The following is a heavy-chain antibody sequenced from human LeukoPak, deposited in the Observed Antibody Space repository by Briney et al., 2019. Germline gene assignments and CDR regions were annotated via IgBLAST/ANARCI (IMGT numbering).Heavy chain of an antibody. J-gene: IGHJ4*02. CDR2: ISSSSSYI. V-gene: IGHV3-21*01. CDR1: GFTFSSYS. CDR3: ARDTHYDYVF. D-gene: IGHD3-16*01. Sequence: GGSLRLSCATSGFTFSSYSMNWVRQAPGKGLEWVSSISSSSSYIYYADSVKGRFTISRDNAKNSLYLQMNGLRAEDTAVYYCARDTHYDYVFWGQGTLVTVSS.